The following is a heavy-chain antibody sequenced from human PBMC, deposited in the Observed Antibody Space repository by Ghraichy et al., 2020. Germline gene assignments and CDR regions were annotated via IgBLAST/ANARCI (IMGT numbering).Heavy chain of an antibody. CDR1: GGSISSGSYY. CDR2: IYTSGST. Sequence: SETLSLTCTVSGGSISSGSYYWSWIRQPAGKGLEWIGRIYTSGSTNYNPSLKSRVTISVDTSKNQFSLKLSSVTAADTAVYYCARAPLSGRGYYFDYWGQGTLVTVSS. J-gene: IGHJ4*02. CDR3: ARAPLSGRGYYFDY. V-gene: IGHV4-61*02. D-gene: IGHD3-10*01.